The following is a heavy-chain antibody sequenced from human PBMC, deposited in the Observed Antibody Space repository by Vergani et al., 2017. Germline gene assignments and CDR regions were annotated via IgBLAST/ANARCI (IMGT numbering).Heavy chain of an antibody. Sequence: EVQLVESGGGLVQPGRSLRLSCAASGFTFDDYAMHWVRQAPGKGLEWVSVIYSGGSTYYADSVKGRFTISRDNSKNTLYLQMNSLRAEDTAVYYCARGAPYSSSWYVPTYYYYYMDVGGKGTTVTVSS. V-gene: IGHV3-66*01. J-gene: IGHJ6*03. CDR1: GFTFDDYA. CDR3: ARGAPYSSSWYVPTYYYYYMDV. D-gene: IGHD6-13*01. CDR2: IYSGGST.